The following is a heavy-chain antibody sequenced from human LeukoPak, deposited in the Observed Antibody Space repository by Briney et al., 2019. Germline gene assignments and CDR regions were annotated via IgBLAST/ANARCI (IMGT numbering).Heavy chain of an antibody. CDR2: RHYRGTT. Sequence: SETLSLTCTVSGASISSYYWSWIRQPPGKGPEWIASRHYRGTTNYNPSLESRVTISVDTSRKQFSLKLSSVTAADTAVYYCARDQGYSYGHYFDYWGQGTLVTVSS. V-gene: IGHV4-59*01. D-gene: IGHD5-18*01. CDR3: ARDQGYSYGHYFDY. CDR1: GASISSYY. J-gene: IGHJ4*02.